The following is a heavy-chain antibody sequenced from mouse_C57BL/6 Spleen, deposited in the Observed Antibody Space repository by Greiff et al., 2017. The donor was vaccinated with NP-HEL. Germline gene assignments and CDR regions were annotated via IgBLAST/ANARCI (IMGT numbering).Heavy chain of an antibody. CDR1: GFTFSSYG. D-gene: IGHD3-2*02. Sequence: DVQLVESGGDLVKPGGSLKLSCAASGFTFSSYGMSWVRQTPDKRLEWVATISSGGSYTYYPDSVKGRFTISRDTAKNTLYLQMSSLKSEDTAMYYCARRGSSGYDYALDYWGQGTSVTVSS. V-gene: IGHV5-6*02. CDR2: ISSGGSYT. CDR3: ARRGSSGYDYALDY. J-gene: IGHJ4*01.